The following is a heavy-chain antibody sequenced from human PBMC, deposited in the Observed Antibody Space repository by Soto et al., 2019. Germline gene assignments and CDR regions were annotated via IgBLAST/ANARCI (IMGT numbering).Heavy chain of an antibody. V-gene: IGHV3-30-3*01. D-gene: IGHD5-12*01. CDR3: AREYLDIVALDY. J-gene: IGHJ4*02. Sequence: GGSLRLSCAASGFTSSSYAMHWVRQAPGKGLEWVAVISYDGSNKYYADSVKGRFTISRDNSKNTLYLQMNSLRAEDTAVYYCAREYLDIVALDYWGQGTLVTVSS. CDR1: GFTSSSYA. CDR2: ISYDGSNK.